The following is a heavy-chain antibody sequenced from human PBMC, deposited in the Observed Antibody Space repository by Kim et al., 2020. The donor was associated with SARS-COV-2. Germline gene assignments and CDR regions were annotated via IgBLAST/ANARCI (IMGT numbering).Heavy chain of an antibody. CDR3: ASFPGGYCSSTSCYFSGMDV. CDR1: GGTFSSYA. CDR2: IIPIFGTA. J-gene: IGHJ6*02. D-gene: IGHD2-2*01. V-gene: IGHV1-69*13. Sequence: SVKVSCKASGGTFSSYAISWVRQAPGQGLEWMGGIIPIFGTANYAQKFQGRVTITADESTSTAYMELSSLRSEDTAVYYCASFPGGYCSSTSCYFSGMDVWGQGTTVTVSS.